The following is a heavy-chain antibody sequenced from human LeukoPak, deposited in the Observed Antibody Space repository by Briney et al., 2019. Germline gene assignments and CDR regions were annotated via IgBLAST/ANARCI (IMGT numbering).Heavy chain of an antibody. CDR3: ARGRATMVRAVIIRPFDF. CDR1: GVSMSSGGFY. CDR2: IHYKGST. V-gene: IGHV4-31*03. Sequence: SQTLSLTCTVSGVSMSSGGFYWNWIRQHPGKGVEWIGYIHYKGSTYYHPDLKSRVTISVDTSKNQFALKLRSVPAADTAVYYCARGRATMVRAVIIRPFDFWGQGTLVTVSS. J-gene: IGHJ4*02. D-gene: IGHD3-10*01.